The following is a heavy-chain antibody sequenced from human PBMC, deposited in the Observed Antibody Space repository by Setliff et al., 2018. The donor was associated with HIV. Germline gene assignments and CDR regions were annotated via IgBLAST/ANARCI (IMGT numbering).Heavy chain of an antibody. Sequence: SVKVSCKASGGTFSSYGISWVRQAPGQGLEWMGGIIPIFGTPNYALKFQDRVTMTNNASISTAYMELSSLRSEDTAVYYCARGRSRGEVHRDHGYFQHWGQGSLVTVSS. CDR3: ARGRSRGEVHRDHGYFQH. D-gene: IGHD3-16*01. CDR2: IIPIFGTP. CDR1: GGTFSSYG. J-gene: IGHJ1*01. V-gene: IGHV1-69*05.